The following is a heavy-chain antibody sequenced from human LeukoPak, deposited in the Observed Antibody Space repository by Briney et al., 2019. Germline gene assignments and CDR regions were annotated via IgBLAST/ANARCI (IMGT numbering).Heavy chain of an antibody. CDR2: IYYSGSTYYSGST. V-gene: IGHV4-59*01. Sequence: SETLSLICTVSGGSISSYYWSWIRQPPGKGLEWIGHIYYSGSTYYSGSTNYNPSLKSRVTISVDTSKNQFSLKLSSVTAADTAVYYCARDVGATPGYFDYWGQGTLVTVSS. CDR1: GGSISSYY. J-gene: IGHJ4*02. CDR3: ARDVGATPGYFDY. D-gene: IGHD1-26*01.